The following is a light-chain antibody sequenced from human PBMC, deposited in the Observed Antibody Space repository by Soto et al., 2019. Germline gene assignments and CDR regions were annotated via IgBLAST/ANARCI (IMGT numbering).Light chain of an antibody. V-gene: IGLV7-46*01. Sequence: QAVVTQEPSLTVSPGGTVTLTCGSSTGAVTSGHYPYWFQQKPGQAPKTLIYETSNKHSWTPARFSGYLVGGKAALTLSGAQPEDEAEYYCLRSYNSTLYVFGSGTKVTVL. CDR1: TGAVTSGHY. CDR3: LRSYNSTLYV. J-gene: IGLJ1*01. CDR2: ETS.